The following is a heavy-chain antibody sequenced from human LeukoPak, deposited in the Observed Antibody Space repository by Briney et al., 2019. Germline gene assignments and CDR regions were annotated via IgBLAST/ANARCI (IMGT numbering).Heavy chain of an antibody. CDR2: ISAYDGHT. CDR1: GYTFSTFG. D-gene: IGHD2-21*02. V-gene: IGHV1-18*04. Sequence: VSVKVSCKASGYTFSTFGVGWVRQAPGQGLQWMGWISAYDGHTNYAQNLQGRLTLTTDTSTNTAYMELRSLRSDDTAIYYCARSGDGNWFDPWGQGTLVTVSS. J-gene: IGHJ5*02. CDR3: ARSGDGNWFDP.